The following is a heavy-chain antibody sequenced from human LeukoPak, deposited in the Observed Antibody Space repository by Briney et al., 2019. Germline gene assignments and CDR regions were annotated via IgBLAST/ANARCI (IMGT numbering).Heavy chain of an antibody. V-gene: IGHV1-2*02. Sequence: ASVKVSCKASGYTFTGYYMHWVRQAPGQGLEWMGWINPNSGGANYAQKFQGRVTMTRDTSISTAYMELSRLRSDDTAVYYCARVRLGYDSSGYYHHWGQGTLVTVSS. CDR2: INPNSGGA. CDR3: ARVRLGYDSSGYYHH. CDR1: GYTFTGYY. D-gene: IGHD3-22*01. J-gene: IGHJ5*02.